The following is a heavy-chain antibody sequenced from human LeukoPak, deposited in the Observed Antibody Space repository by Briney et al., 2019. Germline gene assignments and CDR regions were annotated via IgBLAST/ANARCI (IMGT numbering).Heavy chain of an antibody. J-gene: IGHJ6*03. V-gene: IGHV4-61*02. CDR3: ARDNWNPSIHMDV. D-gene: IGHD1-20*01. CDR1: GGSISSGSYY. Sequence: SETLSLTCTVSGGSISSGSYYWSWIRQPAGKGLEWIGRIYTSGSTNYNPSLKSRVTISVDTSKNQFSLKLSSVTAADTAVYYCARDNWNPSIHMDVWGKGTTVTVSS. CDR2: IYTSGST.